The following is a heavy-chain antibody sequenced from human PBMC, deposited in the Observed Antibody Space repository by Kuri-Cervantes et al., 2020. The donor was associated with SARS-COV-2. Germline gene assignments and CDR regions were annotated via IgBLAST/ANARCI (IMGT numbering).Heavy chain of an antibody. CDR3: AKEFPGYYYYYMDV. Sequence: GESLKISCAASGFTFSSYGMHWVRQAPGKGLEWVAFIRYDGSNKYYADSVKGRFTISRENSKKTLYLQMNSLRVEDTAVYYCAKEFPGYYYYYMDVWGKGTTVTVSS. CDR1: GFTFSSYG. CDR2: IRYDGSNK. V-gene: IGHV3-30*02. J-gene: IGHJ6*03.